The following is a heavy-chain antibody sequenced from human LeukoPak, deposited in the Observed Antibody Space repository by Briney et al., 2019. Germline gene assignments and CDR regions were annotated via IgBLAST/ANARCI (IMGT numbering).Heavy chain of an antibody. D-gene: IGHD3-3*01. CDR3: VRGDDFWRGGLDP. CDR2: IYYSGST. Sequence: SETLSLTCTVSGGSISSGGYYWSWIRQPPGKGLEWIGYIYYSGSTYYNPSLKSRVTISVDTSKNQFSLKLSSVTAADTAVYYCVRGDDFWRGGLDPWGQGTLVTVSS. CDR1: GGSISSGGYY. J-gene: IGHJ5*02. V-gene: IGHV4-30-4*01.